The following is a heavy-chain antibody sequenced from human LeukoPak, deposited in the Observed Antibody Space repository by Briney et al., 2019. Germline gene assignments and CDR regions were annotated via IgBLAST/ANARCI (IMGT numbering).Heavy chain of an antibody. CDR2: ISACNGNT. Sequence: ASVKVSCTASGYTFTSYGISWVRQAPGQGLEWMGWISACNGNTNYAQKLQGRVTMTTDTSTSTAYMELRSLRSDDTAVYYCARGSVAVDPSGWFDPWGQGTLVTVSS. J-gene: IGHJ5*02. CDR3: ARGSVAVDPSGWFDP. CDR1: GYTFTSYG. D-gene: IGHD6-19*01. V-gene: IGHV1-18*01.